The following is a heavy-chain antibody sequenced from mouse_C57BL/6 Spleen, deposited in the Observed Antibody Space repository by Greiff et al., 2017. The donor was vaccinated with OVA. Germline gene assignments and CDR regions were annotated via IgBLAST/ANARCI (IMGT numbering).Heavy chain of an antibody. Sequence: EVKLMESGGGLVKPGGSLKLSCAASGFTFSDYGMHWVRQAPEKGLEWVAYISSGSSTIYYADTVKGRFTISRDNAKNTLFLQMTSLRSEDTAMYYCARSPLSTMITTVFAYWGQGTLVTVSA. CDR2: ISSGSSTI. J-gene: IGHJ3*01. D-gene: IGHD2-4*01. CDR1: GFTFSDYG. CDR3: ARSPLSTMITTVFAY. V-gene: IGHV5-17*01.